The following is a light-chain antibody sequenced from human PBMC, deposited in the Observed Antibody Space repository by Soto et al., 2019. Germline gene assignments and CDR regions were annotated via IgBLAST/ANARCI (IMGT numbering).Light chain of an antibody. CDR1: QSISSY. CDR3: QQSSNYPWT. Sequence: DIQMTQFPSTLSASVGDRVTITCRASQSISSYLAWYQQKPGKAPKLLIYEASGLESGVPSRFGGSGYGTEFTLTISSLQPDDFATYYCQQSSNYPWTFGQGTKVEVK. V-gene: IGKV1-5*03. J-gene: IGKJ1*01. CDR2: EAS.